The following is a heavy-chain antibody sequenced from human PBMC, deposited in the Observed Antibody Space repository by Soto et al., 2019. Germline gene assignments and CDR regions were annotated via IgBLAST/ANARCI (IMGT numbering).Heavy chain of an antibody. Sequence: SETLSLTCTVSGGSISSYYWSWFRQPPGKGLEWIGYIYYSGSINYNPSLKSRVTISVDTSKNQFSLKLSSVTAADTAVYYCARDAAGNFDYWGQGTLVTVSS. D-gene: IGHD6-13*01. V-gene: IGHV4-59*01. CDR2: IYYSGSI. CDR3: ARDAAGNFDY. J-gene: IGHJ4*02. CDR1: GGSISSYY.